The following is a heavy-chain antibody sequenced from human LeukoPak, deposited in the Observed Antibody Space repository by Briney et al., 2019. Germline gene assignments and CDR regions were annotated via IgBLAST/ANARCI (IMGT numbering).Heavy chain of an antibody. CDR1: GYSFSSYW. CDR3: ARHRPYSSGWRHFDY. D-gene: IGHD6-19*01. CDR2: IYPGDSDT. Sequence: GESLKISCKGSGYSFSSYWIGWVRQMSGKGLEWMGIIYPGDSDTRYSPSFQGQVTIPADKSISTAYLQWSSLTASDTAMYYCARHRPYSSGWRHFDYWGQGTLVTVSS. J-gene: IGHJ4*02. V-gene: IGHV5-51*01.